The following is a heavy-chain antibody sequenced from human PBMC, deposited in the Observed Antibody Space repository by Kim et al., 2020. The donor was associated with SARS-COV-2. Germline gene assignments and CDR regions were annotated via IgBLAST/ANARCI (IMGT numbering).Heavy chain of an antibody. V-gene: IGHV3-23*01. Sequence: GGSLRLSCAASGFTFTYAMSWVRQAPGKGLEWVSAISSSGGTTYYADTVQGRFTISRDNSKNTLYLQMNSLRAEDTAVYYCAKDSPSYYGGHSHFDYWGRGTLAT. CDR2: ISSSGGTT. J-gene: IGHJ4*02. D-gene: IGHD4-17*01. CDR3: AKDSPSYYGGHSHFDY. CDR1: GFTFTYA.